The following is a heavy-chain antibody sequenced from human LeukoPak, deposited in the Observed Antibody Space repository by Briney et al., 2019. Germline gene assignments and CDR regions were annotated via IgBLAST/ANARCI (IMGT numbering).Heavy chain of an antibody. CDR2: IYYSGST. Sequence: SETLSLTCTVSGGSISSYYWGWIRQPPGKGLEWIGYIYYSGSTNYNPSLKSRVTISVDTSKNQFSLKLSSVTAADTAVYYCARLPIAADAFDIWGQGTMVTVSS. V-gene: IGHV4-59*08. J-gene: IGHJ3*02. CDR1: GGSISSYY. CDR3: ARLPIAADAFDI. D-gene: IGHD6-13*01.